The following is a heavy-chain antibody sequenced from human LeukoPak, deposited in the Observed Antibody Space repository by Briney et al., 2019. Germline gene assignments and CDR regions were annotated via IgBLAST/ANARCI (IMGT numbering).Heavy chain of an antibody. J-gene: IGHJ4*02. CDR2: IYSGGST. D-gene: IGHD3-10*01. CDR3: AKERDYYVSTSCDY. Sequence: GGSLRLSCAASGFTVSSNYMSWVRQAPGKGLEWVSVIYSGGSTYYADSVKGRFTISRDNSRNTLYLQMNSLRAEDTAVYYCAKERDYYVSTSCDYWGQGTLVTVSS. CDR1: GFTVSSNY. V-gene: IGHV3-53*05.